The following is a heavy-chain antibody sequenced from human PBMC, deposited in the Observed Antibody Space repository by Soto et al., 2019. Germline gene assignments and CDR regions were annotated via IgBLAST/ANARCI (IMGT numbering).Heavy chain of an antibody. D-gene: IGHD6-6*01. V-gene: IGHV3-30*03. Sequence: PWGSLRLSCAASGFTFSSYGMHWVRQAPGKGLEWVAVISYDGSNKYYADSVKGRSTISRDNSKNTLCLQMNSLSAEDTAVYYCAREVHAVARVGGMEDWRQGTTETVPS. CDR2: ISYDGSNK. J-gene: IGHJ6*02. CDR1: GFTFSSYG. CDR3: AREVHAVARVGGMED.